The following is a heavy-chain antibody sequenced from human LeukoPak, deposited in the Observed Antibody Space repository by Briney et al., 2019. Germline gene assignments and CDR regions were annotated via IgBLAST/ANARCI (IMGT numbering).Heavy chain of an antibody. J-gene: IGHJ4*02. CDR2: ITAGGGST. V-gene: IGHV3-23*01. Sequence: GGSLRLSCAASGFTFSSYAMSWVRQAPGMGLEWVSGITAGGGSTYYADSVKGRFTISRDNSKSTLYLQMNSLRAEDTAVYYCAKDADTVPDYFDYWGQGTLVTVSS. D-gene: IGHD4-17*01. CDR1: GFTFSSYA. CDR3: AKDADTVPDYFDY.